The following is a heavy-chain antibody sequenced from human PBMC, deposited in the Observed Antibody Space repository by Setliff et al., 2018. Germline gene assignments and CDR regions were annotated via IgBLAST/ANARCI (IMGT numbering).Heavy chain of an antibody. V-gene: IGHV4-39*01. CDR2: LHYTGST. D-gene: IGHD3-10*01. J-gene: IGHJ4*02. CDR3: ARHVLYGSGSYGLNY. CDR1: GDSISSSDFY. Sequence: SETLSLPCTVSGDSISSSDFYWGWIRQPPGKGLEWIGSLHYTGSTFYNPSLKSRATVIVHTSKKQFSLKLKSMTAADAGVYYCARHVLYGSGSYGLNYWSQGTLVTVSS.